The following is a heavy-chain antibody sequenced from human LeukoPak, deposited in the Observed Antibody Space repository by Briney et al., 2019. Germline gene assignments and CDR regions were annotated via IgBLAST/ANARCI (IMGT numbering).Heavy chain of an antibody. CDR3: ARVRLGELSTIDY. Sequence: GGSLRLSCAASGFTFSSYSMNWVRQAPGTGLGWVSYISSSSSTIYYADSVKGRFTISRDNAKNSLNLQMNSLRAEDTAVYYCARVRLGELSTIDYWGQGTLVTVSS. CDR1: GFTFSSYS. CDR2: ISSSSSTI. J-gene: IGHJ4*02. V-gene: IGHV3-48*04. D-gene: IGHD3-16*02.